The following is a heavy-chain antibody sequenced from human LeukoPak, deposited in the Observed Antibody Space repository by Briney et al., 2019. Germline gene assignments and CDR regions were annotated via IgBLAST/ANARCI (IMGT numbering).Heavy chain of an antibody. CDR3: ARQHCSGGSCYSGGDHGMDV. CDR2: IYYSGST. J-gene: IGHJ6*02. D-gene: IGHD2-15*01. CDR1: GGSISSYY. V-gene: IGHV4-59*08. Sequence: SETLSLTFTVSGGSISSYYWSWIRQPPGKGLEWIGYIYYSGSTNYNPSLKSRVTISVDTSKNQFSLKLSSVTAADTAVYYCARQHCSGGSCYSGGDHGMDVWGQGTTVTVSS.